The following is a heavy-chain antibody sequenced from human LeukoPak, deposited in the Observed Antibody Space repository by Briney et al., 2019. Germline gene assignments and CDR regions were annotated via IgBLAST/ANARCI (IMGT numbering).Heavy chain of an antibody. Sequence: GGSLRLSCTASGFTFSSYAMNWVRQAPGKGLEWVSGLSGSGGSTYYADSVKGRFTISRDNSKNTLYLQMNSLRVEDAAVYYCAKAYTSGWYFCFDYWGQGALVTVSS. CDR1: GFTFSSYA. CDR3: AKAYTSGWYFCFDY. J-gene: IGHJ4*02. CDR2: LSGSGGST. D-gene: IGHD6-19*01. V-gene: IGHV3-23*01.